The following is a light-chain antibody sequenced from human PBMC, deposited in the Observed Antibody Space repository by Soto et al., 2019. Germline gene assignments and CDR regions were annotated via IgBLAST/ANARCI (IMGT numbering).Light chain of an antibody. CDR1: QGIASS. CDR2: AAS. V-gene: IGKV1-9*01. Sequence: DIHLTQSPSFLSASVGDRVTITCRASQGIASSLAWYQQKAGKAPKLLIYAASTLESGVPSTFSGSGPGTEFTLTISSPQPEDFAISYCQQFSSYPLTFGGGTKVEIK. J-gene: IGKJ4*01. CDR3: QQFSSYPLT.